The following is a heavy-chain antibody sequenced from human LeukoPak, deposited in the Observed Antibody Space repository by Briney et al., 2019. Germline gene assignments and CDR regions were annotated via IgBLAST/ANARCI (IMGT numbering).Heavy chain of an antibody. J-gene: IGHJ4*02. Sequence: GASVKVSCKASGYIFTRYGISWVRQAPGQGLEWMGWISAHYGNTNYAQKFQDRVTMTTDTSTNTAYMELRSLRPDDTAVYYCARDFFHGHCSGLSCFPLDYWGQGSLVTVSS. D-gene: IGHD2-15*01. V-gene: IGHV1-18*04. CDR1: GYIFTRYG. CDR2: ISAHYGNT. CDR3: ARDFFHGHCSGLSCFPLDY.